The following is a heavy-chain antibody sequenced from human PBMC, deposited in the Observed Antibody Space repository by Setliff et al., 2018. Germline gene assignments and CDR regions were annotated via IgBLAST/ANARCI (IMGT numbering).Heavy chain of an antibody. V-gene: IGHV4-39*07. Sequence: SETLSLTCTVSGGSISSSSYYWGWICQPPGKGLEWIGSIYYSGSTYYNPSLKSRVTISVDTSKNQFSLKLSSVTAADTAVYYCARDKRQYNFWSGYYGSWGNYFDYWGQGTLVTVSS. CDR2: IYYSGST. D-gene: IGHD3-3*01. CDR3: ARDKRQYNFWSGYYGSWGNYFDY. CDR1: GGSISSSSYY. J-gene: IGHJ4*02.